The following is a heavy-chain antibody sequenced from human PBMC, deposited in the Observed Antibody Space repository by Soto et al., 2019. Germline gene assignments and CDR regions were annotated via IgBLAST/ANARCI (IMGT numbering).Heavy chain of an antibody. Sequence: GASLRLSSAASGFTFSSYWLSWVLQAPGKGLEWVANIKQDGSEKYYVDSVKGRFTISRDNAKNSLYLQMNSLSALDTAVYYCASDPFHFYYYDSSVQWGQGTLVTVSS. CDR3: ASDPFHFYYYDSSVQ. J-gene: IGHJ4*02. D-gene: IGHD3-22*01. CDR1: GFTFSSYW. CDR2: IKQDGSEK. V-gene: IGHV3-7*01.